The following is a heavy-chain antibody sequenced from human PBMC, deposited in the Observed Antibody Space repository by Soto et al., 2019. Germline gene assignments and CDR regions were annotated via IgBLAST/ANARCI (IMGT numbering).Heavy chain of an antibody. CDR1: GYTFTSYG. CDR2: ISAYNGNT. V-gene: IGHV1-18*01. CDR3: ARVNYYDSSGYYYWDYFDY. J-gene: IGHJ4*02. D-gene: IGHD3-22*01. Sequence: GESLKISCKASGYTFTSYGISWVRQAPGQGLEWMGWISAYNGNTNYAQKLQGRVTMTTDTSTSTAYMELRSLRSDDTAVYYCARVNYYDSSGYYYWDYFDYWGQGTLVTVSS.